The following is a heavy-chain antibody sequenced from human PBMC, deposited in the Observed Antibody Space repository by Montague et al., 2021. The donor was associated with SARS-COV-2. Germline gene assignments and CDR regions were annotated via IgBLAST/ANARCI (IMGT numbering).Heavy chain of an antibody. D-gene: IGHD6-19*01. Sequence: SETLSLTCTVSGGSISSSTYYWAWIRQPPGKGLEWIGSIYYRGSTYYNPSLKSRVFISVDTSKKQLSLTLTSVTAADTAVYYCATQEDPSGWIPGPFDFWGKGTLLSVSS. V-gene: IGHV4-39*01. CDR1: GGSISSSTYY. CDR3: ATQEDPSGWIPGPFDF. J-gene: IGHJ4*02. CDR2: IYYRGST.